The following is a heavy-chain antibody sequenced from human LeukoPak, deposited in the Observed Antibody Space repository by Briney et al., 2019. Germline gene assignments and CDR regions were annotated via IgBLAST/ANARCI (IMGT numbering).Heavy chain of an antibody. Sequence: GESLKTSCKGSGYSFTSYWIAWVRQMPGKGLEWMGVIYSADSDTRYSPSFQGQVPISVDRSTRTPLLQQGSLKTSDPDIFYCGRRAISTSSWSYGGKYFDSWGQGTLVTVSS. CDR2: IYSADSDT. V-gene: IGHV5-51*01. CDR3: GRRAISTSSWSYGGKYFDS. J-gene: IGHJ4*02. D-gene: IGHD6-13*01. CDR1: GYSFTSYW.